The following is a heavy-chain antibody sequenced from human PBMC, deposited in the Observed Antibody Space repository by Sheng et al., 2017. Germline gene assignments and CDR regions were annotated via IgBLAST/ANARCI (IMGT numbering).Heavy chain of an antibody. Sequence: EVKLVESGGGWVQPGRSLRLSCAASGFTFSSYSMNWVRQAPGKGLEWVSSISSSSSYIYYADSVKGRFTISRDNAKNSLYLQMNSLRAEDTAVYYCARGRDYYYGSGSYYNALDYWGQGTLVTVSS. CDR3: ARGRDYYYGSGSYYNALDY. CDR1: GFTFSSYS. V-gene: IGHV3-21*01. D-gene: IGHD3-10*01. CDR2: ISSSSSYI. J-gene: IGHJ4*02.